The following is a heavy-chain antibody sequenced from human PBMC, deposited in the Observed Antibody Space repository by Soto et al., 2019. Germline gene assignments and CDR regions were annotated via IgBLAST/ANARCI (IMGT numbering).Heavy chain of an antibody. V-gene: IGHV3-33*01. CDR1: GFPYGHFG. CDR2: IWHDGSKK. D-gene: IGHD3-10*01. Sequence: QVQLVESGGGVVQPGRSLRLSCATSGFPYGHFGMHWARQAPGKGLEWVAVIWHDGSKKLYADSVKGRFTISRDDSKKTLDLQMNSLRVEDTAVYYCARDAYGTAGQGGAFDIWGQGTVVIVSS. CDR3: ARDAYGTAGQGGAFDI. J-gene: IGHJ3*02.